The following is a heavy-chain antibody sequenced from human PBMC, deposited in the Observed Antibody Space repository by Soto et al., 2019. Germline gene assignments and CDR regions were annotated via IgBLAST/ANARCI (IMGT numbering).Heavy chain of an antibody. D-gene: IGHD3-10*01. CDR1: GLPLANFL. CDR3: IGSFPF. Sequence: GSMRLCCTGSGLPLANFLMGWFRQAPGKGLEWVGFIRSQPYGGTTQYAASVRGRFTISRDDSKGIAYLQMNSLKSEDSGVYYCIGSFPFWGQGTLVTVSS. J-gene: IGHJ1*01. CDR2: IRSQPYGGTT. V-gene: IGHV3-49*03.